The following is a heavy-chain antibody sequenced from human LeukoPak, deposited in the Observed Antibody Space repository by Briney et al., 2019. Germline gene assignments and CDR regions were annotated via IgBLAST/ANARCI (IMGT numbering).Heavy chain of an antibody. V-gene: IGHV3-48*04. Sequence: GGSLRLSCAASGFPFNTFHINWVRQPPGKGLEWISFISGPSNTIDYAYSVRGGFTISRDYASNSVYMLINITIVDDTVVYFCARGVHITVSGWHFDFWGRGAQVTVSS. CDR2: ISGPSNTI. D-gene: IGHD6-19*01. CDR3: ARGVHITVSGWHFDF. CDR1: GFPFNTFH. J-gene: IGHJ2*01.